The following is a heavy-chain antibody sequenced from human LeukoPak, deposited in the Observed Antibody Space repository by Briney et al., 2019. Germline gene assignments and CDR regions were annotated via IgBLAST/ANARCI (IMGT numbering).Heavy chain of an antibody. Sequence: GGSLRLSCVASGFTFGKYWMSWVRQAPGKGLEWVANIKLDGSEKNYVDSVKGRFTISRDSTKNSLYLQMNSLRVEDTAVFYCARDQYDTWSRRGNFDSWGQGTLVIVSS. V-gene: IGHV3-7*03. CDR2: IKLDGSEK. CDR3: ARDQYDTWSRRGNFDS. CDR1: GFTFGKYW. D-gene: IGHD3-3*01. J-gene: IGHJ4*02.